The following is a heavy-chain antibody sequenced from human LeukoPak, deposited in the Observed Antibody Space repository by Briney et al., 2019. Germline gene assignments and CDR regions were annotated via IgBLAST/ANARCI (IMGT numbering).Heavy chain of an antibody. Sequence: SETLSLTCSVSGGSIGIYYWSWIRQPPGKGLEWIGYINSVKTNYNPSIKSRVTISVDMSKNQFSLKMSSVTDADTAAYYCAGHKDYCGSGSYYIWDYWGQGTLVTVSS. J-gene: IGHJ4*02. CDR1: GGSIGIYY. V-gene: IGHV4-59*08. D-gene: IGHD3-10*01. CDR3: AGHKDYCGSGSYYIWDY. CDR2: INSVKT.